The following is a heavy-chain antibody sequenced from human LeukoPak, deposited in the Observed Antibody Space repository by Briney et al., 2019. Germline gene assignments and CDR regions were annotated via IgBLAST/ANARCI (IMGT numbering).Heavy chain of an antibody. Sequence: SETLSLTCTVSGGSVSSGSYYWSWIRQPPGKGLEWIGYIYYSGSTNYNPSLKSRVTISVDTSKNQFSLKLSSVTAADTAVYYCARGRPPDYWGQGTLVTVSS. CDR3: ARGRPPDY. J-gene: IGHJ4*02. V-gene: IGHV4-61*01. CDR2: IYYSGST. CDR1: GGSVSSGSYY.